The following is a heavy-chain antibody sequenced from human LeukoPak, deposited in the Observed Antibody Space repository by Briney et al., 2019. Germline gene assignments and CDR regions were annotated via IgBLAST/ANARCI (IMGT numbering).Heavy chain of an antibody. Sequence: LRLSCAASGFTFSSYGMHWVRQAPGKGLEWVAVISYDGSNKYYADSVKGRFTISRDNSKNTLYLQMNSLRAEDTAVYYCAKDYDILTGYYIGYFDYWGQGTLVTVSS. V-gene: IGHV3-30*18. J-gene: IGHJ4*02. CDR1: GFTFSSYG. CDR2: ISYDGSNK. CDR3: AKDYDILTGYYIGYFDY. D-gene: IGHD3-9*01.